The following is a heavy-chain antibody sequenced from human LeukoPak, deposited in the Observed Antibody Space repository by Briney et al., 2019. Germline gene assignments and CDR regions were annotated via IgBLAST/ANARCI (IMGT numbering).Heavy chain of an antibody. CDR3: ARSLGSSGIIGY. Sequence: PSETLSLTCAVYGGSFSGYYWSWIRQPPGKGLEWIGEINHSGSTNYNPSLKSRVTISVDTSKNQFSLKLSSVTAADTAVYYCARSLGSSGIIGYWRQGTLVTVSS. CDR2: INHSGST. J-gene: IGHJ4*02. D-gene: IGHD1-26*01. V-gene: IGHV4-34*01. CDR1: GGSFSGYY.